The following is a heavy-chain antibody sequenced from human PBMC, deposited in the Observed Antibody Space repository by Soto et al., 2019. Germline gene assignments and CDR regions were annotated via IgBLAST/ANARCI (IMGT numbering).Heavy chain of an antibody. Sequence: GGSLRLSCAASGFTFSSYGMHWVRQAPGKGLEWVAVIWYDGSNKYYADSVKGRFTISRDNSKNTLYLQMNSLRAEDTAVYYCARDSGSVRRRDYYYYGMDVWGQGTTVTVSS. J-gene: IGHJ6*02. V-gene: IGHV3-33*01. CDR1: GFTFSSYG. CDR2: IWYDGSNK. D-gene: IGHD3-10*01. CDR3: ARDSGSVRRRDYYYYGMDV.